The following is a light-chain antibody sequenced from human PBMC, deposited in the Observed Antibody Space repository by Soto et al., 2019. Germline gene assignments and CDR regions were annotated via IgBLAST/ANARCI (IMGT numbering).Light chain of an antibody. CDR1: QYINTR. CDR2: QTS. CDR3: QHYNSYSEA. Sequence: EIVLTQSPATLSSFPGDRVTLSCRASQYINTRLAWYQHRPGQAPRLLIYQTSLRAAGIPARFSARGSGTDFTLTISDVQPEDFATYYCQHYNSYSEAFGQGTKVELK. V-gene: IGKV3-11*01. J-gene: IGKJ1*01.